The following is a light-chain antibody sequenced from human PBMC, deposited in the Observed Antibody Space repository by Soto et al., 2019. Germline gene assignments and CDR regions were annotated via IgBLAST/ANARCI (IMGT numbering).Light chain of an antibody. CDR1: QSISSY. CDR2: AAS. Sequence: DIQMTQSPSSLSASVGDRVTITCRASQSISSYLNWYQQKPGKAPKLLIYAASSLQSGVPSRFSGSGSWTDFTLTISSLQTEDFATYYCQQSYSTTWTFGQGTKVEIK. V-gene: IGKV1-39*01. CDR3: QQSYSTTWT. J-gene: IGKJ1*01.